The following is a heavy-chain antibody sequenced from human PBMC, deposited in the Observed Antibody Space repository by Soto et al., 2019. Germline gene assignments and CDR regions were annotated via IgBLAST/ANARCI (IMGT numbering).Heavy chain of an antibody. J-gene: IGHJ5*02. V-gene: IGHV1-8*01. Sequence: QVQLVQSGGEVKKPGASVKGSCKASGYTFTSYDINWMRLATGQGLEWMGWMNPNSGNTAYAQKFQGRVTMTRNTSISTAYMELSSLRSEDTAVYYCARLKQDYAVAWGQGTLVTVSS. D-gene: IGHD3-16*01. CDR1: GYTFTSYD. CDR2: MNPNSGNT. CDR3: ARLKQDYAVA.